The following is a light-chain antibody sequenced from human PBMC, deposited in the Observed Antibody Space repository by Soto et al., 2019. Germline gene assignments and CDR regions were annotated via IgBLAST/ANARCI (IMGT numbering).Light chain of an antibody. J-gene: IGKJ2*01. CDR2: DAS. V-gene: IGKV3-11*01. CDR1: QSVSSY. Sequence: EIVLTQSPATLSLSPGERATFSCRASQSVSSYLAWHQQKPGQAPRLLIYDASNRATGIPARFSGSGSGTDFTLTISSLEPEDFAVYYCQQRSNWPPYTFGQGTKLEIK. CDR3: QQRSNWPPYT.